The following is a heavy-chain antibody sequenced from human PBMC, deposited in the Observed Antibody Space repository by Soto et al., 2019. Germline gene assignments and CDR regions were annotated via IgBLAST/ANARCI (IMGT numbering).Heavy chain of an antibody. CDR1: GYTFTSYG. V-gene: IGHV1-18*01. CDR3: ARDLVVTATHWFDP. D-gene: IGHD2-21*02. J-gene: IGHJ5*02. CDR2: ISAYNGNT. Sequence: QVQLVQSGAKVKKPGASVKVSCKASGYTFTSYGISWVRQAPGQGLERMGWISAYNGNTNYAQKLQGRVTITTATSTSTAYMGLRIMRSDDTAVYYCARDLVVTATHWFDPWGQGTLVTGSS.